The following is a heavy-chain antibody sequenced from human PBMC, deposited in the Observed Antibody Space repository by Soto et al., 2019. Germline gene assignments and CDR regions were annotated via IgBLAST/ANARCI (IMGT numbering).Heavy chain of an antibody. V-gene: IGHV3-30*03. Sequence: PGGSLRLSCTASGITFSSYGMHWVRQAPGKGLEWVAVISYDGINKYYADSVKGRFTVSRDNSKNAAFLQMNSLRDEDTALYYCARDFSRGGSGYYPFDSWGQGTLVTVSS. CDR1: GITFSSYG. CDR3: ARDFSRGGSGYYPFDS. CDR2: ISYDGINK. J-gene: IGHJ4*02. D-gene: IGHD3-22*01.